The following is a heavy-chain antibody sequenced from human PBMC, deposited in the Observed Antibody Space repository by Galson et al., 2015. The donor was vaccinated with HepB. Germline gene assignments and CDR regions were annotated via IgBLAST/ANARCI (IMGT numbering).Heavy chain of an antibody. V-gene: IGHV1-2*06. D-gene: IGHD3-10*01. CDR3: ARDFYGSGNYHYYGMDV. CDR1: GYTFTGYY. Sequence: SVKVSCKASGYTFTGYYIHWVRQAPGQGLEWVGRIDPSSGDTNYAQKFQVRVTMTRDTSISTGYMELTRLTSDDTAVYYCARDFYGSGNYHYYGMDVWGQGTTVTVSS. CDR2: IDPSSGDT. J-gene: IGHJ6*02.